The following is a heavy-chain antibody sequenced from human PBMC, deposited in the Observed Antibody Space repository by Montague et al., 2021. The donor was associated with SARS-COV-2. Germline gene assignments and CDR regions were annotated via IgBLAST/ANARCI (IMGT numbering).Heavy chain of an antibody. CDR3: TTTLRIWFRNYYYGMDV. D-gene: IGHD3-10*01. J-gene: IGHJ6*02. V-gene: IGHV3-15*01. CDR2: IKSKTDGGTT. CDR1: GFTFSNAW. Sequence: SLRLSCAASGFTFSNAWMGWVRQAPGKGLEWVGRIKSKTDGGTTDYAAPVKGRFTISRDDSKNTLYLQMNSLKTEDTAVYYCTTTLRIWFRNYYYGMDVWGQGTTVTVSS.